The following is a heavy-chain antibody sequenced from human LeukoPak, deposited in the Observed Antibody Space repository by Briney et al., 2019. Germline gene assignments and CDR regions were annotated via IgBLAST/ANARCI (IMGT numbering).Heavy chain of an antibody. D-gene: IGHD6-13*01. Sequence: GGSLRLSCAASGFTVSSNYMSWVRQAPGKGLEWVSVIYSGGSTYYADSVKGRFTISRDNSKNTLYLQMNSLRAEDTAVYYCARDRGSSWTDAFDIWGQGTMVTVSS. CDR2: IYSGGST. CDR1: GFTVSSNY. J-gene: IGHJ3*02. CDR3: ARDRGSSWTDAFDI. V-gene: IGHV3-53*01.